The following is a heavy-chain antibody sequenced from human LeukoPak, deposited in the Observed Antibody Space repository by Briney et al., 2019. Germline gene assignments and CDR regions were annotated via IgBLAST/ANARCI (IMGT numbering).Heavy chain of an antibody. CDR3: AKDEYYDFWSGYYGIAAFDI. J-gene: IGHJ3*02. D-gene: IGHD3-3*01. CDR2: ISGSGGST. V-gene: IGHV3-23*01. CDR1: GFTSSSYS. Sequence: HPGGSLRLSCAASGFTSSSYSMNWVRQAPGKGLEWVSAISGSGGSTYYADSVKGRFTISRDNSKNTLYLQMNSLRAEDTAVYYCAKDEYYDFWSGYYGIAAFDIWGQGTMVTVSS.